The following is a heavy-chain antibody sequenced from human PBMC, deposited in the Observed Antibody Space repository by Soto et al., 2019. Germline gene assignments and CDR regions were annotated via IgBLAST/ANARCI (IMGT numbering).Heavy chain of an antibody. CDR1: GFTFSSYG. CDR3: ARAGIAAAGTSPFFDY. D-gene: IGHD6-13*01. V-gene: IGHV3-33*08. J-gene: IGHJ4*02. CDR2: IWYDGSNK. Sequence: VQLVESGGGLVKPGGSLRLSCAASGFTFSSYGMHWVRQAPGKGLEWVAVIWYDGSNKYYADSVKGRFTISRDNSKNTLYLQMNSLRAEDTAVYYCARAGIAAAGTSPFFDYWGQGTLVTVSS.